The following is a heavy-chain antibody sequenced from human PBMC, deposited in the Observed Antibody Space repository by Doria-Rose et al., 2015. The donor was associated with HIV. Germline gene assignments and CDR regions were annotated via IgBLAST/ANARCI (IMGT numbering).Heavy chain of an antibody. CDR1: GFTFGDYA. V-gene: IGHV3-49*04. CDR3: TRDLLQFLQWLLSDY. J-gene: IGHJ4*02. D-gene: IGHD3-3*01. CDR2: TRSKGYGGTT. Sequence: LLQPGRSLRLSCTASGFTFGDYAMSWVRRAPGQGLEWVGFTRSKGYGGTTEYAASVKDRFTISRDDSKSTAYLQMNSLKTEDTAVYYCTRDLLQFLQWLLSDYWCQGTLVTVST.